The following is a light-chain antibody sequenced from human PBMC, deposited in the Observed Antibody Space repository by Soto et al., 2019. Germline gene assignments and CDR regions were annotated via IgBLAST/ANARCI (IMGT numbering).Light chain of an antibody. Sequence: QSVLTQPPSASGSPGQSVTISCTGTSSDVGAYTYVSWYQQHPGKAPKLMIYGVTDRPSGVPDRFSGSKSGNTASLTVSGLQTEDEAYYYCSSYAGSNNYVFGTGTKVTVL. V-gene: IGLV2-8*01. CDR1: SSDVGAYTY. CDR3: SSYAGSNNYV. J-gene: IGLJ1*01. CDR2: GVT.